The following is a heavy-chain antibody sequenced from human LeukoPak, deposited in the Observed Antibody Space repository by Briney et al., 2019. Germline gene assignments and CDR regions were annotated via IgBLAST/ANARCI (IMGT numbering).Heavy chain of an antibody. Sequence: AGGSLRLSCAASGFTFSSYSMNWVRQAPGKGLEWVSSISSSSSYMYYADSVKGRFTISRDNAMNSLYLQMNSLRVEDTAVYYCARDPGIAAAGTVGYFDSWGQGILVTVSS. V-gene: IGHV3-21*01. D-gene: IGHD6-13*01. J-gene: IGHJ4*02. CDR2: ISSSSSYM. CDR3: ARDPGIAAAGTVGYFDS. CDR1: GFTFSSYS.